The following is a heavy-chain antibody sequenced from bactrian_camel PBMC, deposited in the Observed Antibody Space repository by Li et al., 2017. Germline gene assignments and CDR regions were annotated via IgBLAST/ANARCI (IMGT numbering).Heavy chain of an antibody. J-gene: IGHJ4*01. CDR1: DTASRFC. Sequence: VQLVESGGGSVQAGGSLRLSCAASDTASRFCMGWFRQAPGKEREGVATIDMDGPTNYTESVKGRFIISKDNAKNTLYLQMSSLKPEDTGMYYCAAGPRLYGGSWSFPGWYKYWGQGTQVTVS. CDR3: AAGPRLYGGSWSFPGWYKY. V-gene: IGHV3S53*01. CDR2: IDMDGPT. D-gene: IGHD6*01.